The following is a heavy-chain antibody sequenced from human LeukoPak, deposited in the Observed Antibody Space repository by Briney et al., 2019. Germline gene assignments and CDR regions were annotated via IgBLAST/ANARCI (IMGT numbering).Heavy chain of an antibody. CDR1: GDSISNSDYH. CDR3: ARLPGVTWGLFDH. J-gene: IGHJ4*02. V-gene: IGHV4-39*02. Sequence: PSETLSLTCTVSGDSISNSDYHWGWIRQSPGKGLEWIGSVYYSGSTNYSPSLKSRFTISIDTSQNHFSLKLSSVTAADTAVYYCARLPGVTWGLFDHWGQGTLVTASS. D-gene: IGHD2-21*02. CDR2: VYYSGST.